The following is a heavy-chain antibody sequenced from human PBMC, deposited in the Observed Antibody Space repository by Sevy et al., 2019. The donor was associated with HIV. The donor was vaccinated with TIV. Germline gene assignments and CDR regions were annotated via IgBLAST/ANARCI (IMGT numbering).Heavy chain of an antibody. D-gene: IGHD5-18*01. V-gene: IGHV3-20*01. CDR2: INWNGGST. J-gene: IGHJ6*02. Sequence: GGSLRLSCAASGFTCDDYGMSWVRQAPGKGLEWVSGINWNGGSTGYTDSVKGRFTISRDKPKNSRYLQVNSMRAKDTALYDYARHGYGYGYHALLDYYYGMDVWGQGTTVTVSS. CDR1: GFTCDDYG. CDR3: ARHGYGYGYHALLDYYYGMDV.